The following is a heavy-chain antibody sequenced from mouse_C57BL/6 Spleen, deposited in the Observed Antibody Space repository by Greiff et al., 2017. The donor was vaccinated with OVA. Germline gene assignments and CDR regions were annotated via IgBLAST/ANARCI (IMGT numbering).Heavy chain of an antibody. Sequence: QVQLQQPGTELVKPGASVKLSCKASGYTFTSYWMHWVKQRPGQGLEWIGNINPSNGGTNYHEQFTSKATLTVDKSSSTAYMQLSSLTSEDSAVYYCAREGLGRWFAYWGQGTLVTVSA. V-gene: IGHV1-53*01. J-gene: IGHJ3*01. CDR1: GYTFTSYW. CDR2: INPSNGGT. D-gene: IGHD4-1*01. CDR3: AREGLGRWFAY.